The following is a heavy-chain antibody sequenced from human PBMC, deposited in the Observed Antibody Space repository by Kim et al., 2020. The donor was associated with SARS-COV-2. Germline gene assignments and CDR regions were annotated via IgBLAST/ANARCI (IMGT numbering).Heavy chain of an antibody. V-gene: IGHV1-3*01. CDR3: ARSPDIVATISLDY. J-gene: IGHJ4*02. Sequence: SQKCQGRVTITRDTPASPAYMELSSLRSEDTAVYYCARSPDIVATISLDYWGQGTLVTVSS. D-gene: IGHD5-12*01.